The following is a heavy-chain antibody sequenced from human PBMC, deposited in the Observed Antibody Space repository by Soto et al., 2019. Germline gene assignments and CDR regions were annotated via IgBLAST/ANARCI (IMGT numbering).Heavy chain of an antibody. V-gene: IGHV4-34*01. J-gene: IGHJ6*02. Sequence: SETLSLTCAVSGGSFSGYYWSWIRQPPWKGLEWIGEINHSGSTNYNPSLKSRVTISVDTSKNQFSLKLSSVTAADTAVYYCAIFPKRHSSGWYGEPYYYYGMDVWGQGTTVTVSS. D-gene: IGHD6-19*01. CDR1: GGSFSGYY. CDR2: INHSGST. CDR3: AIFPKRHSSGWYGEPYYYYGMDV.